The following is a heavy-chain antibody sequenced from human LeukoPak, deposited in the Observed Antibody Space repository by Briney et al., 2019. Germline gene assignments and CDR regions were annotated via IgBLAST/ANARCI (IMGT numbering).Heavy chain of an antibody. CDR3: ARAGKYYYDSSGYSY. D-gene: IGHD3-22*01. V-gene: IGHV1-18*01. CDR2: ISAYNGNT. Sequence: ASVKVSCKASGYTFTSYGISWVRQAPGQGLEWMGWISAYNGNTNYAQKLQGRVTMTTDTSTSTAYMELRSLRSDDTAVYYCARAGKYYYDSSGYSYWGQGTLVTVSS. J-gene: IGHJ4*02. CDR1: GYTFTSYG.